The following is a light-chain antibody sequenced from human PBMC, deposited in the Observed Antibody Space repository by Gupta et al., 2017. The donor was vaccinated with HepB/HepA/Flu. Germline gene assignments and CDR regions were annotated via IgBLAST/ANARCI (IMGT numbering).Light chain of an antibody. CDR3: CSYVGSYIWV. CDR2: EVT. V-gene: IGLV2-23*02. J-gene: IGLJ3*02. CDR1: SSDVGNYNL. Sequence: QSALTQPASVSGSPGQSITISCTGTSSDVGNYNLVSWYQQPPHKAPKLMIYEVTKRPSGISNRFSGSKSGNTASLTISGLQAEDEADYYCCSYVGSYIWVFGGGTKLTVL.